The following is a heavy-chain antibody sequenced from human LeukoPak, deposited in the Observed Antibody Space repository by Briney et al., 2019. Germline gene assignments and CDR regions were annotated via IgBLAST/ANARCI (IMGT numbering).Heavy chain of an antibody. CDR1: GYTFTGYY. D-gene: IGHD2-2*01. Sequence: ASVKVSCKASGYTFTGYYMHWVRQAPGQGLEWMGWINPNSGGTNYAQKFQGRVTMTRDTSISTAYMELSRLRSDDTAVYYCARGGYCSSTSCVDWFDPWGQGTLATVSS. CDR2: INPNSGGT. J-gene: IGHJ5*02. CDR3: ARGGYCSSTSCVDWFDP. V-gene: IGHV1-2*02.